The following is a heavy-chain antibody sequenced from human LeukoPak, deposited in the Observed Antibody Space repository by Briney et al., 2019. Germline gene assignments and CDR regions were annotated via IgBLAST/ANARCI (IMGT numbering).Heavy chain of an antibody. Sequence: GGSLRLSCVASGFTFSSYAMSWVRQAPGKGLEWVSAISGSGGSTYYADSVKGRFTISRDNSKNTLYLQMNSLRAEDTAVYYCAKTPTRIAAAGLYFDYWGQGTLVTVSS. CDR1: GFTFSSYA. CDR2: ISGSGGST. D-gene: IGHD6-13*01. J-gene: IGHJ4*02. CDR3: AKTPTRIAAAGLYFDY. V-gene: IGHV3-23*01.